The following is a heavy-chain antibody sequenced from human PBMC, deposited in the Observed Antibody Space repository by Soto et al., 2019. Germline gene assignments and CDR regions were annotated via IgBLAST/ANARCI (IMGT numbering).Heavy chain of an antibody. D-gene: IGHD3-3*01. J-gene: IGHJ6*02. Sequence: ASVKVSCKASGYTFTSYYMHWVRQAPGQGLEWMGIINPRGGSTSYAQKFQGRVTMTRDTSTSTVYMELSSLRSEDTAVYYCARDRGPVLRFLEWLTNGMDVWGQGTTVTVSS. CDR2: INPRGGST. CDR3: ARDRGPVLRFLEWLTNGMDV. CDR1: GYTFTSYY. V-gene: IGHV1-46*01.